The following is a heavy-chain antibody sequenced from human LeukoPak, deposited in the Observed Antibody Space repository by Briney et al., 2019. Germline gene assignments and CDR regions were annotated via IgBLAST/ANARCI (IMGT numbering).Heavy chain of an antibody. CDR1: GFTFSSYW. Sequence: GGSLRLSCAASGFTFSSYWMSWVRQAPGKGLVWVSRINSDGSSTSYADSVKGRFTISRDNAKNTLYLQMNSLRAEDTAVYYCAREIAAAGTADYWGQGTLVTVSS. CDR3: AREIAAAGTADY. V-gene: IGHV3-74*01. D-gene: IGHD6-13*01. CDR2: INSDGSST. J-gene: IGHJ4*02.